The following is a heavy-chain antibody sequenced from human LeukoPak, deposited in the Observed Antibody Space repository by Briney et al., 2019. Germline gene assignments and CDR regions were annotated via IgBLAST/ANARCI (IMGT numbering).Heavy chain of an antibody. Sequence: GESLKISCNGSGYSFTSYWIGWVRQMPGKGLEWMGIIYPGDSDTRYSPSFQGQVTISADKSISTAYLQRSSLNASDTGMYYCATVRTYGDYAMNYWGQGTLVTVSS. V-gene: IGHV5-51*01. J-gene: IGHJ4*02. D-gene: IGHD4-17*01. CDR3: ATVRTYGDYAMNY. CDR2: IYPGDSDT. CDR1: GYSFTSYW.